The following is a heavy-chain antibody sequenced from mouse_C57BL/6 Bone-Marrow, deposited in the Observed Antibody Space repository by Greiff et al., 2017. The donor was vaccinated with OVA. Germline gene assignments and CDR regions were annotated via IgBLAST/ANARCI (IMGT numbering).Heavy chain of an antibody. D-gene: IGHD4-1*01. V-gene: IGHV1-59*01. Sequence: QVHVKQPGAELVRPGTSVKLSCKASGYTFTSYWMHWVKQRPGQGLEWIGVIDPSDSYTNYNQKFKGKATLTVDTSSSTAYMQLSSLTSEDSAVYYCARGDWETFAYWGQGTLVTVSA. CDR2: IDPSDSYT. CDR1: GYTFTSYW. CDR3: ARGDWETFAY. J-gene: IGHJ3*01.